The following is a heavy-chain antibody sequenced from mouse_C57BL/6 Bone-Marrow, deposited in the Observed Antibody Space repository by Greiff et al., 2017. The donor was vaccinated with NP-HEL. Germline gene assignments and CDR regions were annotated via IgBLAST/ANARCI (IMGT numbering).Heavy chain of an antibody. D-gene: IGHD4-1*01. Sequence: EVQVVESGAELVRPGASVKLSCTASGFNIKDDYMHWVKQRPEQGLEWIGWIDPENGDTESASKFQGKATITADTSSNTAYLQLSSLTSEDTAVYYCTPNWDWDYWGQGTTLTVSS. CDR2: IDPENGDT. V-gene: IGHV14-4*01. CDR3: TPNWDWDY. CDR1: GFNIKDDY. J-gene: IGHJ2*01.